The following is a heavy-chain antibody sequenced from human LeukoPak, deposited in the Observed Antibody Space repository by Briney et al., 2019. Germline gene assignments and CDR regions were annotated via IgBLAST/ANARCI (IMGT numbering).Heavy chain of an antibody. Sequence: SQTLSLTCTVSGGSISSGGYYWSWIRQPPGKGLEWIGYIYHSGSTYYNPSLKSRVTISVDRSKNQFSLKLSSVTAADTAVYYCARVGPHSSSWLLRATAEYYYYYMDVWGKGTTVTVSS. CDR2: IYHSGST. CDR1: GGSISSGGYY. D-gene: IGHD6-13*01. J-gene: IGHJ6*03. CDR3: ARVGPHSSSWLLRATAEYYYYYMDV. V-gene: IGHV4-30-2*01.